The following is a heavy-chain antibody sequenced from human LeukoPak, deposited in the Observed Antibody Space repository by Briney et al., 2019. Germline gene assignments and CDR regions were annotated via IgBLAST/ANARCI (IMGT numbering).Heavy chain of an antibody. CDR2: IWYNGSNK. Sequence: GGSLRLSCAASGFTFSSYGMHWVRQAPGKGLEWVAVIWYNGSNKYYADSVKGRFTISRDNSKNTLYLQMNSLRAEDTAVYYCARDHSSGWYSDYFDYWGQGTLVTVSS. CDR1: GFTFSSYG. D-gene: IGHD6-19*01. CDR3: ARDHSSGWYSDYFDY. J-gene: IGHJ4*02. V-gene: IGHV3-33*01.